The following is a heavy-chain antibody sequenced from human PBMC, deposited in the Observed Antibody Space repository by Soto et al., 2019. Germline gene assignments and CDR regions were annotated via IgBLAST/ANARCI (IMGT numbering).Heavy chain of an antibody. D-gene: IGHD3-22*01. CDR3: ARDNSMMGGAFDI. Sequence: PGGFLRLSCAASGFTFSSYSMNWVRQAPGKGLEWVSSISSSSSYIYYADSVKGRFTISRDNAKNSLYLQMNSLRAEDTAVYYCARDNSMMGGAFDIWGQGTMVTVSS. V-gene: IGHV3-21*01. J-gene: IGHJ3*02. CDR2: ISSSSSYI. CDR1: GFTFSSYS.